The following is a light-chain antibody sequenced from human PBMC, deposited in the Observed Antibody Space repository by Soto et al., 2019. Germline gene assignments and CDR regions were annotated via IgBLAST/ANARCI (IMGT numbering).Light chain of an antibody. CDR3: QSYDPTLNVV. J-gene: IGLJ2*01. Sequence: QSVLTQPPSVSGAPGQTVTISCTGSNSNVGGGYDVHWYRQLPGSAPKLLIYANNNRPSASPDRFSGSKSGTSASLAITGLQAEDEADYYCQSYDPTLNVVFGGGTKLTVL. CDR2: ANN. CDR1: NSNVGGGYD. V-gene: IGLV1-40*01.